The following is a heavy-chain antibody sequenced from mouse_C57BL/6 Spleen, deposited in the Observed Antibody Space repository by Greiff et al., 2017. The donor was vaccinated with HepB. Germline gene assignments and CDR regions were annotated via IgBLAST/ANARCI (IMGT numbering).Heavy chain of an antibody. CDR2: ISSGSSTI. CDR3: AIYYGSSRYAMDY. D-gene: IGHD1-1*01. Sequence: EVRLVESGGGLVKPGGSLKLSCAASGFTFSDYGMHWVRQAPEKGLEWVAYISSGSSTIYYADTVKGRFPISRDNAKNTLFLQMTSLRSEDKSMYYCAIYYGSSRYAMDYWGQGTSVTVSS. V-gene: IGHV5-17*01. J-gene: IGHJ4*01. CDR1: GFTFSDYG.